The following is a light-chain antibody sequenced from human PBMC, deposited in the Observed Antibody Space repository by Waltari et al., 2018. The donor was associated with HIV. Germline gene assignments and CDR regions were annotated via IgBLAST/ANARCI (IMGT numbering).Light chain of an antibody. J-gene: IGLJ1*01. Sequence: QSVLTQPPSVSAAPGQKVTISCSGSSSNIGSNFVSWYQQPQGTAPNLLIYDNNMRPSGIPDRFSGSKSGASATLGITGLQTGDEADYYCGTWDSSLSGYVFGTGTKVTVL. CDR3: GTWDSSLSGYV. V-gene: IGLV1-51*01. CDR1: SSNIGSNF. CDR2: DNN.